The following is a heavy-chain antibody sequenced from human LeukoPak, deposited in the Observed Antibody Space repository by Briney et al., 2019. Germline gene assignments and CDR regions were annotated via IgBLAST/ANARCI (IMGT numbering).Heavy chain of an antibody. Sequence: GESLKISCKGSGYSFTSYWIGWVRQMPGKGLEWMGIIYPGDSDTKYSPSFQGQVTISADKSISTAYLQWSSLKASDTAMYYCARLLRNIAAAVYYFDYWGQGTLVTVSS. J-gene: IGHJ4*02. CDR2: IYPGDSDT. CDR1: GYSFTSYW. V-gene: IGHV5-51*01. D-gene: IGHD6-13*01. CDR3: ARLLRNIAAAVYYFDY.